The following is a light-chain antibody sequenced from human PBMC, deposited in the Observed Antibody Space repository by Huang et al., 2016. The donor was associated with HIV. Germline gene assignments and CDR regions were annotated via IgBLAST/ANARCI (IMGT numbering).Light chain of an antibody. J-gene: IGKJ2*01. Sequence: DIQITQSPSSLSASVGDRVTITCRASQNINKYLNWYQQQPGKAPKLLISGASTLQSGVPSSFSGSGSGTDFTLTISSLQPEDSAVYFCQQSVKTPRTVGQGTKLEI. V-gene: IGKV1-39*01. CDR3: QQSVKTPRT. CDR2: GAS. CDR1: QNINKY.